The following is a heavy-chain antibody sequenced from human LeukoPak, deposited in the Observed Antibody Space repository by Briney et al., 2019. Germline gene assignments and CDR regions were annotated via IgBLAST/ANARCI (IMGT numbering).Heavy chain of an antibody. CDR3: ARDPATLGYCSGGDCYRYNWFDP. Sequence: SVTVSCRASGGTFKNFATNWVRQAPGQGLEWMGRIVPVFGSTNYTQKVQGRLKITADRSTGTAYMELRSLRPDDTAVYFCARDPATLGYCSGGDCYRYNWFDPWGQGTLVTVSS. CDR1: GGTFKNFA. V-gene: IGHV1-69*06. D-gene: IGHD2-15*01. CDR2: IVPVFGST. J-gene: IGHJ5*02.